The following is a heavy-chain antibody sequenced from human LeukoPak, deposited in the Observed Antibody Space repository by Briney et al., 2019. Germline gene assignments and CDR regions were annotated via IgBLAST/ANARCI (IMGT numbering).Heavy chain of an antibody. CDR3: ARDATGSDAFDI. CDR1: GFTVSSNY. V-gene: IGHV3-53*01. D-gene: IGHD1-1*01. J-gene: IGHJ3*02. CDR2: IYSGGST. Sequence: GGSLRLSCAASGFTVSSNYMSWVRQAPGKGLEWVSVIYSGGSTYYADSVKGRFTISRDNSKNTLYLQMNSLRAEDTAVYYCARDATGSDAFDIWGQGTMVTVSS.